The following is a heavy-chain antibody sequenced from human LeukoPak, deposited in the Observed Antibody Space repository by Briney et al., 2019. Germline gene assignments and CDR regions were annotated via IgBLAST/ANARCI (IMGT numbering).Heavy chain of an antibody. J-gene: IGHJ4*02. V-gene: IGHV4-4*02. CDR2: IYHSGST. CDR1: GGSISSSNW. D-gene: IGHD3-22*01. CDR3: ARVHYYDSSATGDY. Sequence: SGTLSLTCAVSGGSISSSNWWSWVRQPPGKGLEWIGEIYHSGSTNYNPSLKSRVTISVDKSKSQFSLKLSSVTAADTAVYYCARVHYYDSSATGDYWGQGTLVTVSS.